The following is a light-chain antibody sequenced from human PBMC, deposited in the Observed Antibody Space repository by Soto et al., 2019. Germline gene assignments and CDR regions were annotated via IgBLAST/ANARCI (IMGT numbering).Light chain of an antibody. CDR2: GAS. J-gene: IGKJ5*01. Sequence: DIQMTQSPSTLSASVGDRATITCRASQSIRSWLAWYQLRPGKAPKALIYGASRLESGVPPRFSGSGSGTEFTLTISSLQPDDFATYYCQQYNIYPITFGQGTRLEIK. CDR1: QSIRSW. V-gene: IGKV1-5*01. CDR3: QQYNIYPIT.